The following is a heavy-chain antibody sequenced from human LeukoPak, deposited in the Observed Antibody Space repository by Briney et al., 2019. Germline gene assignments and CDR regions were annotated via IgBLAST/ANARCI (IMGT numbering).Heavy chain of an antibody. CDR1: GDSVSSNSAT. CDR3: ARDGMAVAVGYFDL. CDR2: TYYRSKWYN. Sequence: SQTLSLTCAISGDSVSSNSATWNWIRQSPSRGLEWLGRTYYRSKWYNDYAASVKSRIAIKPDTSKNQFSLQLNSVTPEDTAVYYCARDGMAVAVGYFDLWGRGTLVTVSS. D-gene: IGHD6-19*01. V-gene: IGHV6-1*01. J-gene: IGHJ2*01.